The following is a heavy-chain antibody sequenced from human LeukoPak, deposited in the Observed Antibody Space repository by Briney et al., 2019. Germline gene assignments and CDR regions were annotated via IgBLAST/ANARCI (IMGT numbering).Heavy chain of an antibody. J-gene: IGHJ4*02. CDR2: IYYSGST. Sequence: SETLSLTCTVSGGSISSSSYYWSWIRQPPGKGLEWIGSIYYSGSTYYNPSLKSRVTISVDTSKNQFSLKLSSVTAADTAVYYCARGGELTYYQNWGQGTLVTVSS. CDR1: GGSISSSSYY. CDR3: ARGGELTYYQN. V-gene: IGHV4-39*07. D-gene: IGHD2-2*01.